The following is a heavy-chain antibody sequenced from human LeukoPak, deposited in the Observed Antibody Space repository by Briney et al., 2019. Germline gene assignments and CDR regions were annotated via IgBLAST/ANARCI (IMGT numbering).Heavy chain of an antibody. CDR1: GYTFTSYD. J-gene: IGHJ3*02. CDR3: ARLDYYDTIGYDAFDI. CDR2: MDPNSGNT. Sequence: VASVKVSCKASGYTFTSYDINWVRQATGQGLEWMGWMDPNSGNTGYAQKSQGRVTMTRNTSISTAYMELSSLRSEDTAVYYCARLDYYDTIGYDAFDIWGQGTMVTVSS. D-gene: IGHD3-22*01. V-gene: IGHV1-8*01.